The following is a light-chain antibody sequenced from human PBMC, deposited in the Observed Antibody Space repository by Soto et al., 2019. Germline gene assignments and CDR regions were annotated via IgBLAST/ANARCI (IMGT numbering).Light chain of an antibody. CDR1: SSDVGGYNY. V-gene: IGLV2-14*01. CDR3: SSYTSSNTEV. Sequence: QSVLTQPASVSGSPGQSITISCTGTSSDVGGYNYVSWYQQHPGKAPKLMIYDVSDRPSGVSNRFSGPKSGNTASLTISGLQAEDEADYYCSSYTSSNTEVFGTGTKVTVL. J-gene: IGLJ1*01. CDR2: DVS.